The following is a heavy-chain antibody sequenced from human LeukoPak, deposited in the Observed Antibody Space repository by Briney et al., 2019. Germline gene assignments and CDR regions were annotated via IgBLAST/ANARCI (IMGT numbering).Heavy chain of an antibody. CDR1: GASISSSSDY. CDR3: ARHRVGCSGDSCYDFDY. CDR2: IYDSGTT. V-gene: IGHV4-39*01. J-gene: IGHJ4*02. Sequence: SETLSLTCTVSGASISSSSDYWGWIRQPPGEGLEWIGSIYDSGTTYYNPSLKSRVTISVDTSKNQFSLKLSSVTAADTAVYYCARHRVGCSGDSCYDFDYWGQGTLVTVSS. D-gene: IGHD2-15*01.